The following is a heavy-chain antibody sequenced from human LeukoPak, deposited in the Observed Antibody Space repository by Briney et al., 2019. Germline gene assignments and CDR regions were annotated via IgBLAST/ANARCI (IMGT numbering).Heavy chain of an antibody. J-gene: IGHJ6*02. CDR2: IWYDGSNK. V-gene: IGHV3-33*06. Sequence: GGSLRLSCAASGFTFSSYGMHWVRQAPGKGLEWVAVIWYDGSNKYYADSVKGRFTISRDNSKNMLYLQMSSLRAEDTAVYYCAKRPGFGYGMDVWGQGTTVTVSS. D-gene: IGHD3-10*01. CDR3: AKRPGFGYGMDV. CDR1: GFTFSSYG.